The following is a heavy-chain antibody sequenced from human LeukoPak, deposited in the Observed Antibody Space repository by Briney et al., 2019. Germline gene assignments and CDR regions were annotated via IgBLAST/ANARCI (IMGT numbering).Heavy chain of an antibody. Sequence: GESLKISCKGSGYTFTSYWIGWVRQMPGKGLEWMGIIYPGDSDTRYSPSFQGQVTISADKSTSTAYLQWSSLKASDTAMYYCARGREYYDRSGRYPRYYLDYWGQGTLVTVSS. J-gene: IGHJ4*02. CDR1: GYTFTSYW. CDR3: ARGREYYDRSGRYPRYYLDY. CDR2: IYPGDSDT. V-gene: IGHV5-51*01. D-gene: IGHD3-22*01.